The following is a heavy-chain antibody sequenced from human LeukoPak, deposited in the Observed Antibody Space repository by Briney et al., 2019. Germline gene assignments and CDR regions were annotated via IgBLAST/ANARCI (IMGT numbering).Heavy chain of an antibody. CDR1: GFTFSNAW. V-gene: IGHV3-15*01. CDR3: TRTATYNWNPEGAFDI. CDR2: IKSKTDGGTT. J-gene: IGHJ3*02. D-gene: IGHD1-20*01. Sequence: GGSLRLSCAASGFTFSNAWMNWVRQAPGKGLEWVGRIKSKTDGGTTDYAAPVKGRFTISRDDSKNTLYLQMRSLKTEDTAVYYCTRTATYNWNPEGAFDIWGQGTMVTVSS.